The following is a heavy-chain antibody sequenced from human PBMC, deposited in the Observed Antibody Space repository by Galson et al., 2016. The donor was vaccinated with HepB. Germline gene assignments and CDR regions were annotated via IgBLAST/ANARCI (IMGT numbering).Heavy chain of an antibody. CDR1: GFSLTTSEMS. V-gene: IGHV2-70*12. Sequence: PALVTPTQTLTLTCTFSGFSLTTSEMSVSWIRQPPGKALEWLAVIDWDDDKYYSTSLKTRLTISKDTSKNLVVLTMTNVDPVDTATYYCAHSLYYYDIRARRDGGYYFDYWGQGTLVTVSS. CDR2: IDWDDDK. CDR3: AHSLYYYDIRARRDGGYYFDY. D-gene: IGHD3-22*01. J-gene: IGHJ4*02.